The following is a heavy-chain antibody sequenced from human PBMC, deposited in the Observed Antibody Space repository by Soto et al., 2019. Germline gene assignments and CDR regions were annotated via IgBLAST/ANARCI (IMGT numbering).Heavy chain of an antibody. J-gene: IGHJ4*02. CDR2: IYYSGST. D-gene: IGHD2-15*01. CDR1: GGSVSSGSYY. Sequence: QVQLQESGPGLVKPSETLSLTCTVSGGSVSSGSYYWSWIRQPPGKGLEWIGYIYYSGSTNYNPSLKSRVTISVDTSKNQFSLKLSSVTAADTAVYYCAREPRYCSCGSCWRLFDYWGQGTLVTVSS. V-gene: IGHV4-61*01. CDR3: AREPRYCSCGSCWRLFDY.